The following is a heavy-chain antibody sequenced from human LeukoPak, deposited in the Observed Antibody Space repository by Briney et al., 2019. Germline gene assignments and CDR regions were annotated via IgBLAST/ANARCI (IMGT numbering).Heavy chain of an antibody. CDR3: AKVRLLGALDDAFDV. D-gene: IGHD3-16*01. Sequence: GGSLRLSCAASGFGFSSHAMHWVRQAPGKGLEWVAYIRHDGSHHYHGDSVKGRFTISRDNSKNTLYLEMTSLRPEDTAVYYCAKVRLLGALDDAFDVWGQGTMVTV. J-gene: IGHJ3*01. CDR2: IRHDGSHH. V-gene: IGHV3-30*02. CDR1: GFGFSSHA.